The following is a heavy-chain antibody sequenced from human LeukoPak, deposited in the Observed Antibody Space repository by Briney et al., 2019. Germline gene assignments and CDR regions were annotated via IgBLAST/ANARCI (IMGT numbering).Heavy chain of an antibody. CDR1: GGSLTTTSYS. CDR2: IDYSGTT. V-gene: IGHV4-39*01. D-gene: IGHD1-26*01. CDR3: ARHFDYYGYYFDY. J-gene: IGHJ4*02. Sequence: PSETLSLTCTVSGGSLTTTSYSWGWIRQPPGKGLEWIGSIDYSGTTYYNPSLKSRFTISVDTSKNQFSLKLTSVTAADTAVYYCARHFDYYGYYFDYWGQGTPVTVSS.